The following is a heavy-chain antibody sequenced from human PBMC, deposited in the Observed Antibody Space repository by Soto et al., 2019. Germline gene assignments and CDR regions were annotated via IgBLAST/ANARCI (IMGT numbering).Heavy chain of an antibody. J-gene: IGHJ4*02. D-gene: IGHD1-26*01. CDR3: ARDSGNYYQRTYYFDY. CDR2: ISYDGSYK. Sequence: PGGSLRLSCAASGFTFSSYAMHWVRQAPGKGLEWVAVISYDGSYKYYAESVKGRFIISRDNSKNTLYLQMNSLRAEDTAVYYCARDSGNYYQRTYYFDYWGQGTLVTVSS. CDR1: GFTFSSYA. V-gene: IGHV3-30-3*01.